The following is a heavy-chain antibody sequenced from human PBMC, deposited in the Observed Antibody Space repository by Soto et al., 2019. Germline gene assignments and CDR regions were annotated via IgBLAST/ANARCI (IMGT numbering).Heavy chain of an antibody. CDR2: T. J-gene: IGHJ5*02. CDR3: ARDQYYGSGSYYMGNWFDP. D-gene: IGHD3-10*01. CDR1: GDSVSRNTAS. V-gene: IGHV6-1*01. Sequence: SQTLSLTCAISGDSVSRNTASWNWVRQSPSRGLECLGRTKSRITINPDTSKNQFSLQLNSVTPEDTAVYYCARDQYYGSGSYYMGNWFDPWGQGTLVTVSS.